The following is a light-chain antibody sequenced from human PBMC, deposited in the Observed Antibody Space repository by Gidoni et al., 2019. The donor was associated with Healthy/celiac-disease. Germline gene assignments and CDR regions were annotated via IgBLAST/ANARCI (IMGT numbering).Light chain of an antibody. CDR3: QRRSNWPPFT. V-gene: IGKV3-11*01. CDR2: DAS. J-gene: IGKJ4*01. CDR1: QSVSSY. Sequence: EIVLTQSPAPLSLSPGERATLSCRASQSVSSYLAWYQQRPGQAPRLLIYDASNRATGIPARVSGSGSGTDFTLTISSLEPEDFAVYYCQRRSNWPPFTFGGGTKVEIK.